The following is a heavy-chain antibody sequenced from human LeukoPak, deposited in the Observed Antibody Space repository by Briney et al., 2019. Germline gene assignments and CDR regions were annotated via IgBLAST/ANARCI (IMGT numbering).Heavy chain of an antibody. Sequence: PGGSLRLSCAASGFTFSNYGMTWVRQAPGKGLEWVSAINNGGGSTYYADSVKGRFTISRDNSKNTLYLQMNSLRAEDTAVYYCARFPGRNYYDSSGFDYWGQGTLVTVSS. J-gene: IGHJ4*02. CDR1: GFTFSNYG. D-gene: IGHD3-22*01. CDR2: INNGGGST. V-gene: IGHV3-23*01. CDR3: ARFPGRNYYDSSGFDY.